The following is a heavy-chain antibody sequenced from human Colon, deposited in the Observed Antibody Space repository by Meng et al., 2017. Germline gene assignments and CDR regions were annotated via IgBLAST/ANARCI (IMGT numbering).Heavy chain of an antibody. CDR3: ARELMLTFDP. CDR2: INSDGSST. J-gene: IGHJ5*02. D-gene: IGHD3-16*01. CDR1: GFNFSSSW. Sequence: EVRLVEAGGGLGQAGGSVCCSCAASGFNFSSSWMHWVRQAPGKGLVWVSRINSDGSSTSYADSMKGQFTISRDNAKTTLYLQMNSLRAEDTAVYYCARELMLTFDPWGQGTLVTVSS. V-gene: IGHV3/OR16-13*01.